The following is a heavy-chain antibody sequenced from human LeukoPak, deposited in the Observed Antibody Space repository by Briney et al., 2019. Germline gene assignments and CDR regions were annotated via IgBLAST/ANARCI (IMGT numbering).Heavy chain of an antibody. CDR2: INHSGSI. J-gene: IGHJ4*02. CDR3: ARVRQQLVDY. V-gene: IGHV4-34*01. D-gene: IGHD6-13*01. Sequence: SETLSLTCAVYGGSFSGYYWSWIRQPPGKGLEWIGEINHSGSINYNPSLKSRVTISVDTSKNQFSLKLSSVTAADTAVYYCARVRQQLVDYWGQGTLVTVSS. CDR1: GGSFSGYY.